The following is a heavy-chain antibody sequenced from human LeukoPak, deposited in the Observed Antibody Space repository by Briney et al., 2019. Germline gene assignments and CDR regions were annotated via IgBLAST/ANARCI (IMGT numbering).Heavy chain of an antibody. CDR2: INHSGST. Sequence: SETLSLTCAVYGGSFSGYYWSWIRQPPGKGLEWIGEINHSGSTNYNPSLKSRVTISVDTSKNQFSLKLSSVTAADTAVSYCARGLGIQLWTTISDYFDYWGQGTLVTVSS. V-gene: IGHV4-34*01. J-gene: IGHJ4*02. CDR1: GGSFSGYY. D-gene: IGHD5-18*01. CDR3: ARGLGIQLWTTISDYFDY.